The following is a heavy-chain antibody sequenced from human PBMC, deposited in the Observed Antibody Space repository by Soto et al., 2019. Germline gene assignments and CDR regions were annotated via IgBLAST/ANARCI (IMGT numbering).Heavy chain of an antibody. D-gene: IGHD5-18*01. Sequence: QVQLVQSGAEVKKPGSSVKVSCKASGGTVSSYIITWVRQAPGQGLEWMGRIIPILGIVNYAQKFQGRVTITADKSTSTAYMELSGLRFEDTAVYYCAREDTLVDDTVDYWGQGTLVTVSS. CDR2: IIPILGIV. J-gene: IGHJ4*02. V-gene: IGHV1-69*08. CDR1: GGTVSSYI. CDR3: AREDTLVDDTVDY.